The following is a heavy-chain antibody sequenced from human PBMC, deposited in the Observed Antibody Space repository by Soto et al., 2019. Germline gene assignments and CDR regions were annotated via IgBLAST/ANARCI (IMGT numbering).Heavy chain of an antibody. D-gene: IGHD2-2*01. Sequence: SVKVSCKASGGTFSSYAISWVRQAPGQGLEWMGRIIPIFGTANYAQKFQGRVTITADESTSTAYMELSSLRSEDTAVYYCARDPEYQLLSNYYYGMDVWGQGTTVTVSS. CDR2: IIPIFGTA. CDR1: GGTFSSYA. V-gene: IGHV1-69*13. CDR3: ARDPEYQLLSNYYYGMDV. J-gene: IGHJ6*02.